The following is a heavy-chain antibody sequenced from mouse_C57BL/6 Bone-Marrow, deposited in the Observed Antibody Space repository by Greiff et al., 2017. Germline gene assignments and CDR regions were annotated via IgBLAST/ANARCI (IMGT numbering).Heavy chain of an antibody. CDR3: ARPYDYDWTWFAY. J-gene: IGHJ3*01. Sequence: QVQLQQSGPELVKPGASVKISCKASGYAFSSSWMNWVKQRPGKGLEWIGRIYPGDGDTNYNGKFKGKATLSADKSSSTAYMQLSSLTSEDSAVYYCARPYDYDWTWFAYWGQGTLVTVSA. V-gene: IGHV1-82*01. CDR1: GYAFSSSW. CDR2: IYPGDGDT. D-gene: IGHD2-4*01.